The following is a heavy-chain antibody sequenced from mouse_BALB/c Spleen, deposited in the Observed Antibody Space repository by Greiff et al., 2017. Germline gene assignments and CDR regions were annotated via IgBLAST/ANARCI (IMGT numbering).Heavy chain of an antibody. CDR3: AGGGQGYFDV. V-gene: IGHV1S81*02. J-gene: IGHJ1*01. CDR1: GYTFTSYW. Sequence: QVQLQQPGAELVKPGASVKLSCKASGYTFTSYWMHWVKQRPGQGLEWIGEINPSNGRTNYNEKFKSKATLTVDKSSSTAYMQLSSLTSEDSAVYYCAGGGQGYFDVWGAGTTVTGSS. CDR2: INPSNGRT. D-gene: IGHD3-2*02.